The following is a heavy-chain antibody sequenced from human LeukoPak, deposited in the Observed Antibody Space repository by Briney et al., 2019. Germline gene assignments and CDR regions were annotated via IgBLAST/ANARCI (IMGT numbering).Heavy chain of an antibody. D-gene: IGHD3-22*01. CDR3: ARRRYYYDSSGSVFDD. V-gene: IGHV4-31*03. Sequence: PSQTLSLTCTVSGGSISSGGYYWIWLPQHQGMGLEWIVYIGYSGSTYYNPSLKSRVPISIDTSKNQFSLKLTSVTAADTAVYYCARRRYYYDSSGSVFDDWSQGTLVTASS. J-gene: IGHJ4*01. CDR1: GGSISSGGYY. CDR2: IGYSGST.